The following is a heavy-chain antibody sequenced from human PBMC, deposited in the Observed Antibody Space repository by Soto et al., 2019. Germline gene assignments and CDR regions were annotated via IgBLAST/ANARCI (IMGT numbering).Heavy chain of an antibody. Sequence: SGGSLRLSCAASGFTFSSYAMHWVRQAPGKGLEWVAVISYDGRNKYYADSVKGRFTISRDNSKNTLYLQMNSLRAEDTAVYYCASQGIAVAGYFDYWGQGTLVTVSS. D-gene: IGHD6-19*01. J-gene: IGHJ4*02. CDR1: GFTFSSYA. CDR3: ASQGIAVAGYFDY. V-gene: IGHV3-30-3*01. CDR2: ISYDGRNK.